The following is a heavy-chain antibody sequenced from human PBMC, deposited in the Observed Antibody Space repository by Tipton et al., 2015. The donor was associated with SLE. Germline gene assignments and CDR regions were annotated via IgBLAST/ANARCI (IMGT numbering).Heavy chain of an antibody. J-gene: IGHJ3*02. CDR2: IRYDGSNK. CDR3: ASPYSSSWTDAFDI. Sequence: GSLRLSCAASGFTFSSYGMHWVRLAPGKGLEWVAFIRYDGSNKYYADSVKGRFTISRDNSKNTLYLQMNSLRAEDTAVYYCASPYSSSWTDAFDIWGQGTMVTVSS. D-gene: IGHD6-13*01. CDR1: GFTFSSYG. V-gene: IGHV3-30*02.